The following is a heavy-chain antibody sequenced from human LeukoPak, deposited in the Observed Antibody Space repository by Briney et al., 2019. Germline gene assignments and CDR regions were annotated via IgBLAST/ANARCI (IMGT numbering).Heavy chain of an antibody. J-gene: IGHJ4*02. V-gene: IGHV3-23*01. Sequence: GGSLRRSCAASGFTFSSYAMSWVRQAPGKGLEWVSSISGSGGSTYNADSVAGRFTISRDNSKNTLYLQMNSLRADDTAVYYCAKSHYDILTGYSYYFDYWGQGTLVAVSS. CDR1: GFTFSSYA. D-gene: IGHD3-9*01. CDR3: AKSHYDILTGYSYYFDY. CDR2: ISGSGGST.